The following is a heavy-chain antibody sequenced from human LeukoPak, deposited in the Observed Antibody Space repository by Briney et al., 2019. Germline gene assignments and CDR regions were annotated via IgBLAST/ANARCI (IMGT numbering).Heavy chain of an antibody. CDR2: IYYSGST. CDR3: ARQGGSYGNDH. V-gene: IGHV4-39*01. J-gene: IGHJ4*02. D-gene: IGHD1-26*01. CDR1: GGSISSNNYY. Sequence: PSETLSLTCTVSGGSISSNNYYWGWIRQPPGKGLEWIGTIYYSGSTCYNPSLKSRVTISVDTSKNQFSLKLSSVTAADTAVYFCARQGGSYGNDHWGQGTLVTVSS.